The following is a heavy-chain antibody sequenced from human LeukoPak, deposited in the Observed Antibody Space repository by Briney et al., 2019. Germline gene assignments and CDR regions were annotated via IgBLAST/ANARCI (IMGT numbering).Heavy chain of an antibody. V-gene: IGHV3-23*01. CDR3: AKLCSGGSCYWNY. J-gene: IGHJ4*02. CDR1: GFTFSSYA. D-gene: IGHD2-15*01. Sequence: GGSLRLSCAAAGFTFSSYAMSWVRQAPGKGLEWVSHISASGRTTDYADSVKGRFTISRDNSKNTVYLKMNSLRDEDTAVYYCAKLCSGGSCYWNYWGQGTLVTVSS. CDR2: ISASGRTT.